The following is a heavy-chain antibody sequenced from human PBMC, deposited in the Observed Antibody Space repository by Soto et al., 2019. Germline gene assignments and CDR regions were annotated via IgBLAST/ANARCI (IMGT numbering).Heavy chain of an antibody. CDR1: GGSISSYY. CDR3: ARRYAGNFDY. Sequence: QVQLQESGPGLVKPSETLSLTCTVPGGSISSYYWSWIRQPPGKGLEWIGYIYYSGSTNYNPSLKGRVTISVDTSKNQFSLKLSSVTAADTAVYYCARRYAGNFDYWGQGTLVTVSS. D-gene: IGHD2-8*01. J-gene: IGHJ4*02. CDR2: IYYSGST. V-gene: IGHV4-59*01.